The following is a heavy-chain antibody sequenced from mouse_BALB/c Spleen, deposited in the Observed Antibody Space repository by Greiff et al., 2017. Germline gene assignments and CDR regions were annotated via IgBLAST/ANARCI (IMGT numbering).Heavy chain of an antibody. CDR1: GYSITSDYA. CDR2: ISYSGST. CDR3: ARLSTGTGFAY. V-gene: IGHV3-2*02. J-gene: IGHJ3*01. D-gene: IGHD4-1*02. Sequence: EVQLVESGPGLVKPSQSLSLTCTVTGYSITSDYAWNWIRQFPGNKLEWMGYISYSGSTSYNPSLKSRISITRDTSKNQFFLQLNSVTTEDTATYYCARLSTGTGFAYWGQGTLVTVSA.